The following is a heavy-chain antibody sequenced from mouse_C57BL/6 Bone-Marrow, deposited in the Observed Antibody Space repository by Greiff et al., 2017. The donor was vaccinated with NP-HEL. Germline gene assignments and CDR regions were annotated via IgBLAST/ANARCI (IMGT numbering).Heavy chain of an antibody. D-gene: IGHD3-1*01. Sequence: EVQLQQSGAELVRPGASVKLSCTASGFNIKDDYMHWVKQRPEQGLEWIGWIDPENGDTEYASKFQGKATITADPSSNTAYLQVTGVTSDDTSVYYCTQLCDYWGQGTTLTVSS. CDR3: TQLCDY. CDR2: IDPENGDT. CDR1: GFNIKDDY. J-gene: IGHJ2*01. V-gene: IGHV14-4*01.